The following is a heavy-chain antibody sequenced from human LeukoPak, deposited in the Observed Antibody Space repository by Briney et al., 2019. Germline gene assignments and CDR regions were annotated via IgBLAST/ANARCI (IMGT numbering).Heavy chain of an antibody. V-gene: IGHV4-39*01. Sequence: NSSETLSLTCTVSGGSVSSSSSYWAWIRQPPGRGLEWIGSVYYSGTTYYNTSLEGRVTISEDTSRNRFSLMLSSVTAADTAVYYCVRQNSDYYYYCLDVWGEGTTVIVSS. J-gene: IGHJ6*03. CDR1: GGSVSSSSSY. CDR2: VYYSGTT. D-gene: IGHD1-7*01. CDR3: VRQNSDYYYYCLDV.